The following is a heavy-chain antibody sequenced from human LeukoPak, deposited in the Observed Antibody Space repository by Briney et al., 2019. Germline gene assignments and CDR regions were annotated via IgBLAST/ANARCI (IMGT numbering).Heavy chain of an antibody. Sequence: VASVKVSCKASGYTFTSYGISWVRQAPGQGLEWMGWISAYNGNTNYAQKLQGRVTMTTDTSTSTAYMELRSLKSDDTAVYYCARDGAYSGSPPRYWYFDLWGRGTLVTVSS. J-gene: IGHJ2*01. CDR1: GYTFTSYG. V-gene: IGHV1-18*01. CDR2: ISAYNGNT. D-gene: IGHD1-26*01. CDR3: ARDGAYSGSPPRYWYFDL.